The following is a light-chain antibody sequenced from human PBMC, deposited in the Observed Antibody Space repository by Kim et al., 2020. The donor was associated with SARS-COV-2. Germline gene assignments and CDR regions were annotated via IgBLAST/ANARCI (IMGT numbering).Light chain of an antibody. J-gene: IGKJ5*01. Sequence: DIVMTQSPLSLPVTPGEPASISCRSSQSLLHGYGYNYLDWYLQKPGQSPHLLIYLGSNRASGVPDRLSGSGSGTDFTLKISRVEAEDGGVYYCMQALQTPITFGQGTRLEIK. V-gene: IGKV2-28*01. CDR1: QSLLHGYGYNY. CDR2: LGS. CDR3: MQALQTPIT.